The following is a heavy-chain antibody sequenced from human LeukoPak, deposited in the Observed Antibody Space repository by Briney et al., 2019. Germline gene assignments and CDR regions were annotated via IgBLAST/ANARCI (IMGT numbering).Heavy chain of an antibody. V-gene: IGHV1-2*02. J-gene: IGHJ3*02. CDR2: INPNSGGT. D-gene: IGHD3-3*01. CDR3: ARDSSPLTIFGVVKDAFDI. CDR1: GYTFTGYY. Sequence: ASVKVSCKASGYTFTGYYMHWVRQAPGQGLEWMGWINPNSGGTNYAQKFQGRVTMTRDTSISTAYMELSRLRSDDTAVYYCARDSSPLTIFGVVKDAFDIWGQGTMVTVSS.